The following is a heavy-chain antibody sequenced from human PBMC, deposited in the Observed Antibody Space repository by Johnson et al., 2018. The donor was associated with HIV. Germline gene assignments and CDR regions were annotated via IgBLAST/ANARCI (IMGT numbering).Heavy chain of an antibody. CDR3: ARDQGGNHNAFDI. J-gene: IGHJ3*02. CDR1: GFTFSSYA. CDR2: ISYDGSNK. V-gene: IGHV3-30*04. D-gene: IGHD1-14*01. Sequence: VQLVESGGGVVQPGRSLRLSCAASGFTFSSYAMHWVRQAPGKGLEWVAVISYDGSNKYYADSVKGRFTISRDNSKNTLYLQMNSLRAEDTAVYYCARDQGGNHNAFDIWGQGTVVTGSS.